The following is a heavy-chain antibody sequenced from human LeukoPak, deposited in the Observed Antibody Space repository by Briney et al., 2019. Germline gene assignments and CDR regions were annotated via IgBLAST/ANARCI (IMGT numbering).Heavy chain of an antibody. CDR1: GFTFSSNA. CDR3: ARHLAARTPYYFDF. Sequence: GGSLSLSCAASGFTFSSNAMSWVRQAPGKGLEWVSGNSYSGGSTYYADPVKGRFTISRDNSKNTLYLQMNRLRAEDPAVIYFARHLAARTPYYFDFWGEGTLVSVSS. CDR2: NSYSGGST. D-gene: IGHD6-6*01. V-gene: IGHV3-23*01. J-gene: IGHJ4*02.